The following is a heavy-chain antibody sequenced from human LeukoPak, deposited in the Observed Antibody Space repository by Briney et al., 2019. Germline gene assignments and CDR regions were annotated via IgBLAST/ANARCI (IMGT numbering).Heavy chain of an antibody. D-gene: IGHD3-22*01. J-gene: IGHJ5*02. CDR1: GGTFSSYA. V-gene: IGHV1-69*05. Sequence: ASVKVSCKASGGTFSSYAISWVRQAPGQGLEWMGRIIPTFGTANYAQKFQGRVTITTDESTSTAYMELSSLRSEDTAVYYCARDLRYYDSSGYYYPNWFDPWGQGTLVTVSS. CDR2: IIPTFGTA. CDR3: ARDLRYYDSSGYYYPNWFDP.